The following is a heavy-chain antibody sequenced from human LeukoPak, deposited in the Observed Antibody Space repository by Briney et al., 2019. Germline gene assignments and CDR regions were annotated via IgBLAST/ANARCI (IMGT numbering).Heavy chain of an antibody. Sequence: PGGSLRLSCAASGFTFSSYSMNWVRQAPGKGLEWVSSISSSSSYIYYADSVKGRFTISRDNAKNSLYLQMNSLRAEDTAVYYCARDRGYSSNYYYGMDVWGQGTTVTVSS. D-gene: IGHD5-18*01. CDR2: ISSSSSYI. CDR3: ARDRGYSSNYYYGMDV. CDR1: GFTFSSYS. J-gene: IGHJ6*02. V-gene: IGHV3-21*01.